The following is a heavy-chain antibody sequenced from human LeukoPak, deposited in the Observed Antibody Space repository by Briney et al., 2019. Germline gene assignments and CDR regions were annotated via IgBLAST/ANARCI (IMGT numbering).Heavy chain of an antibody. CDR1: GGSISSYY. J-gene: IGHJ4*02. CDR2: IYYSGST. V-gene: IGHV4-59*01. D-gene: IGHD4-17*01. CDR3: ARGLRLPLDY. Sequence: PSETLSLTCTVSGGSISSYYWSWIRQPPGKGLEWIGYIYYSGSTNYNPSLKSRVTISVDTSKNQFSLKLSSVTAADMAVYYCARGLRLPLDYWGQGTLVTVSS.